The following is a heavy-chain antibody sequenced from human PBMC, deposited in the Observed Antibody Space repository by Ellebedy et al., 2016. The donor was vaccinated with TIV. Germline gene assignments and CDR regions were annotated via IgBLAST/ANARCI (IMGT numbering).Heavy chain of an antibody. V-gene: IGHV3-33*08. CDR2: IWYDGSNK. D-gene: IGHD5-12*01. CDR3: VRAPRGQYYFDY. J-gene: IGHJ4*02. Sequence: GGSLRLXCATSGFTFSNYDMNWVRQAPGKGLEWAAVIWYDGSNKYYADSVKGRFTISRDNSKNTLYLEMNSLRAEDTAVYYCVRAPRGQYYFDYWGQGTLVTVSS. CDR1: GFTFSNYD.